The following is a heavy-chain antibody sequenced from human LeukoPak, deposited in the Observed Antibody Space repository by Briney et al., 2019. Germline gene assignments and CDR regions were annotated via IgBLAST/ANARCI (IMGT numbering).Heavy chain of an antibody. D-gene: IGHD2-21*02. CDR3: ARIVVVTAIQDY. V-gene: IGHV3-30-3*01. CDR2: ISYDGSNK. Sequence: PGRSLRLSCAASGFTFSSYAMHWVRQAPGKGLEWVAVISYDGSNKYYADPVKGRFTISRDNSKNTLYLQMSSLRAEDTAVYYCARIVVVTAIQDYWGQGTLVTVSS. CDR1: GFTFSSYA. J-gene: IGHJ4*02.